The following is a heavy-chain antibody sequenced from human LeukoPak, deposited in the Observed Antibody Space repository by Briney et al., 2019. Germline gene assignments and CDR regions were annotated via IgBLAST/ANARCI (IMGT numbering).Heavy chain of an antibody. CDR3: ARSPQGGVAGRNKYYFDY. CDR1: GGSISSSNW. D-gene: IGHD6-19*01. V-gene: IGHV4-4*02. J-gene: IGHJ4*02. Sequence: NSSGTLSLTCAVSGGSISSSNWWSWVRQPPGKGLEWIGEIYHSGSTNYNPSLKSRVTISVDKSKNQFSLKLSSVTAADTAVYYCARSPQGGVAGRNKYYFDYWGQGTLVTVSS. CDR2: IYHSGST.